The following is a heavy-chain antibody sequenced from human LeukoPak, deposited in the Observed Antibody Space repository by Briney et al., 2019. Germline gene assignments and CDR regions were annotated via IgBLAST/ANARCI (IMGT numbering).Heavy chain of an antibody. J-gene: IGHJ3*02. CDR3: ARRNDFHI. Sequence: SETLSLTCTVSGGSITSFCWSWIRQPPGKGLEWIGYIRDSGTTNYNPSLKSRVTILVDTSKNQFSLRLSSVTAADTAVYYCARRNDFHIWGQGTMVTVSS. CDR2: IRDSGTT. CDR1: GGSITSFC. V-gene: IGHV4-59*01.